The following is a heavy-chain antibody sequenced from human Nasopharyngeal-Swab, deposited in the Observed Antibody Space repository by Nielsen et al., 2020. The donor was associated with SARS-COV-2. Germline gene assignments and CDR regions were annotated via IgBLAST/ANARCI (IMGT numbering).Heavy chain of an antibody. CDR3: AREASGSYLDY. V-gene: IGHV1-46*01. J-gene: IGHJ4*02. CDR1: GYSFTSYN. Sequence: ASVKVSCKASGYSFTSYNMHWVRQAPGQGLEWMGIINPSGGTTSHAQKFQGRVTMTRDTSTTTVYMELSRLRSGDTAVYYCAREASGSYLDYWGQGTLVTVSS. CDR2: INPSGGTT. D-gene: IGHD3-22*01.